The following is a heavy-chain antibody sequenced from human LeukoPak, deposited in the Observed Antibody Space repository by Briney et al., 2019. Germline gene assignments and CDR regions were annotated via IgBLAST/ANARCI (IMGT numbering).Heavy chain of an antibody. CDR1: GFTLTNYA. CDR3: AKVAVVVVPAAKGWGDAFDI. CDR2: ISVTGSNT. Sequence: PGGSLRLSCAASGFTLTNYAVSWVRQAPGKGLEWVSDISVTGSNTNYADSVKGRFTISRDNSKNTLYLQMNSLRAEDTAVYYCAKVAVVVVPAAKGWGDAFDIWGQGTMVTVSS. V-gene: IGHV3-23*01. J-gene: IGHJ3*02. D-gene: IGHD2-2*01.